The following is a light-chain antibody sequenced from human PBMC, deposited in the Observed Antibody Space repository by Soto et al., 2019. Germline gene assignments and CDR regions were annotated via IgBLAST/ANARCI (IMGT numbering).Light chain of an antibody. J-gene: IGKJ1*01. CDR3: QQYSSSFRT. V-gene: IGKV1-5*03. CDR1: QTISSW. CDR2: KAS. Sequence: DIQMTQSPSTLSASVGDRVTITCRASQTISSWLAWYQQKPGKAPKLLIYKASSLESEVPSRFSGSGSGTEFTLTIISLQPDDFATYYCQQYSSSFRTFGQVTKVEIK.